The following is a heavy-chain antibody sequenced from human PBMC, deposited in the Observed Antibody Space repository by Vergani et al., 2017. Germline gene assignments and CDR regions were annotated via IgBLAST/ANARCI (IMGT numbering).Heavy chain of an antibody. D-gene: IGHD6-6*01. V-gene: IGHV3-23*04. CDR3: ARDSAARLDY. J-gene: IGHJ4*02. CDR1: GSTFSSYA. CDR2: ISGSGATS. Sequence: EVQLVESGGGLVQPGGSLRLSCAASGSTFSSYAMNWVRQAPGKGLEWVSGISGSGATSYYAESMKGRFAMSRDNSKNTLYLQMNSLRAEDTAVYYCARDSAARLDYWGQGTLVTVSS.